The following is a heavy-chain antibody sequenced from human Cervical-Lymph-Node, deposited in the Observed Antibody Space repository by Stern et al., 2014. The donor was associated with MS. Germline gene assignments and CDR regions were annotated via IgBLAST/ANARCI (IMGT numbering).Heavy chain of an antibody. Sequence: VQLVESGPGLVKPSETLSLACTVSGGSISGFYWSWIRQPAGKGLEWIGRIYASGSTDQTPSLKSRFTMSVDTSRNQFSLKLRSVTAADTAVYYCARDLRSDYSSSGFDYWGQGTLVTVSS. CDR3: ARDLRSDYSSSGFDY. J-gene: IGHJ4*02. D-gene: IGHD6-6*01. CDR2: IYASGST. CDR1: GGSISGFY. V-gene: IGHV4-4*07.